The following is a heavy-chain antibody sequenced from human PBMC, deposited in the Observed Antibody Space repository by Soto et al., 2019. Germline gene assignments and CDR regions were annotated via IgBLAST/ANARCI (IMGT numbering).Heavy chain of an antibody. CDR2: INPNSGGT. Sequence: QVQLVQSGAEVKKPGASVRVSCKASGYSFSAYYIHWMRQAPGQGLEWMGWINPNSGGTKFAQKFQGWVTMTRDPSISTAYMELSRLKSDDTAVYFCARESGGTTATLDYYYFYMDVWGKGTTVTVSS. CDR3: ARESGGTTATLDYYYFYMDV. CDR1: GYSFSAYY. D-gene: IGHD4-17*01. J-gene: IGHJ6*03. V-gene: IGHV1-2*04.